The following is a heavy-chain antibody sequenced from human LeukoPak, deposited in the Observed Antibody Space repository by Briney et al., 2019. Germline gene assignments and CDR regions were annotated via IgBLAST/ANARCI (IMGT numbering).Heavy chain of an antibody. Sequence: GGSLRLSCAASGFTFSSYAMSWVRQGPGKGLEWVANIKQDGSEKYYVDSVKGRFTISRDNAENSLYLQMNSLRAEDTAVYYCAMGYYCSSTSCRGAAFDIWGQGTMVTVSS. CDR1: GFTFSSYA. J-gene: IGHJ3*02. D-gene: IGHD2-2*01. V-gene: IGHV3-7*01. CDR2: IKQDGSEK. CDR3: AMGYYCSSTSCRGAAFDI.